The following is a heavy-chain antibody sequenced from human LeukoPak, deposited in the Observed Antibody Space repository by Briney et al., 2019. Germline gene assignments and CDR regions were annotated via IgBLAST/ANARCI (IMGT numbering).Heavy chain of an antibody. Sequence: SETLSLTCAVYGGSFSGYYWSWIRQPPGKGLEWIGEINHSGSTNYNPSLKSRVTISVDTSKNQFSLKLSSVTAADTAVYYCARDGYSGNDGLWGQGTLVTVSS. CDR1: GGSFSGYY. V-gene: IGHV4-34*01. CDR2: INHSGST. J-gene: IGHJ4*02. CDR3: ARDGYSGNDGL. D-gene: IGHD5-12*01.